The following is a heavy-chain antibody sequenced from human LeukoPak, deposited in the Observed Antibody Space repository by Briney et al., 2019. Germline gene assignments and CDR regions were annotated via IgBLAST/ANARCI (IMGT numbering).Heavy chain of an antibody. D-gene: IGHD3-9*01. CDR2: ISGSGGST. CDR3: AKNYDILTGLPDY. J-gene: IGHJ4*02. V-gene: IGHV3-23*01. CDR1: GFTFSSYA. Sequence: GGSLRLSCAASGFTFSSYAMSWVRQAPGKGLEWVSAISGSGGSTYYADSVKGRFTISRDNSKNTQYLQMNSLRAEGTAVYYCAKNYDILTGLPDYWGQGTLVTVSS.